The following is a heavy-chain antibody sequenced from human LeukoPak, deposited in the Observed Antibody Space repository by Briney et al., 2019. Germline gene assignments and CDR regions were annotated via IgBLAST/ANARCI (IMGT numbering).Heavy chain of an antibody. CDR1: GFTFDDYG. Sequence: GGSLRLSCAASGFTFDDYGMSWVRQAPGKGLEWVSGSNWNGGSTGYADSVKGRFTISGDNAKNSLYLQMNSLRADDTALYYCARDPEQWLTGGAFDIWGQGTMVTVSS. V-gene: IGHV3-20*04. CDR3: ARDPEQWLTGGAFDI. D-gene: IGHD6-19*01. J-gene: IGHJ3*02. CDR2: SNWNGGST.